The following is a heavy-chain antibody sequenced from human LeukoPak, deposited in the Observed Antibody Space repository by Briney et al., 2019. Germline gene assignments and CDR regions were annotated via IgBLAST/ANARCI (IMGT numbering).Heavy chain of an antibody. CDR1: GFTFSSYA. J-gene: IGHJ4*02. CDR3: AKHYYDSSGTPRYFDY. Sequence: LPGGSLRLSCAASGFTFSSYAMSGVRQAPGKGLEWVSLISTSGGRTYYADSVKGRFTISRDNSKNTLYLQMNSLRAEDTAVYYCAKHYYDSSGTPRYFDYWGQGTLVTVSS. V-gene: IGHV3-23*01. D-gene: IGHD3-22*01. CDR2: ISTSGGRT.